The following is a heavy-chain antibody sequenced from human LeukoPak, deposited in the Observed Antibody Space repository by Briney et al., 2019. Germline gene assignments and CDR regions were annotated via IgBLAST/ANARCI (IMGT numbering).Heavy chain of an antibody. Sequence: GGSLRLSCAASGFTFSSYAMSWVRQAPGKGLEWVSAISGSGGSTYYADSVKGRFTISRDNSKNTLYLQMNSLRAEDTAVYYCARSRGYSYGYVYYFDYWGQGTLVTVSS. CDR3: ARSRGYSYGYVYYFDY. J-gene: IGHJ4*02. CDR1: GFTFSSYA. V-gene: IGHV3-23*01. CDR2: ISGSGGST. D-gene: IGHD5-18*01.